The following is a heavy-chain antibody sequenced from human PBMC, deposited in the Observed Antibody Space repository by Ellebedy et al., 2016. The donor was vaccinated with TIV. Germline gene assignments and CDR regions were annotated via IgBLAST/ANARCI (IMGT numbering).Heavy chain of an antibody. J-gene: IGHJ4*02. Sequence: GGSLRLSCAAPGLTFSRFWMIWVRQAPGKGLEWVANINQDGSAGYYVDSVKGRFTISRDNAKNSLYLQMKSLRAEDTAVYYCAGPAAVGTKAFDYWGQGTLVTVSS. V-gene: IGHV3-7*01. CDR2: INQDGSAG. CDR1: GLTFSRFW. D-gene: IGHD6-13*01. CDR3: AGPAAVGTKAFDY.